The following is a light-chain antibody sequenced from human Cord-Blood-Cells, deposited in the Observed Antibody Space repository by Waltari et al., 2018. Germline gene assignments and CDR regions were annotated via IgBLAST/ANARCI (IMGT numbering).Light chain of an antibody. Sequence: DIVMTQSPDSLAVSLGERATINCKSSQSVLYSSNNKNYLAWYQQKPGQPPKLLIYWASTRGSGVPDRSSGSGSGTEFTLTISSLQAEDVAVYYCQQYYSTPRYTFGQGTKLEIK. CDR3: QQYYSTPRYT. CDR1: QSVLYSSNNKNY. CDR2: WAS. J-gene: IGKJ2*01. V-gene: IGKV4-1*01.